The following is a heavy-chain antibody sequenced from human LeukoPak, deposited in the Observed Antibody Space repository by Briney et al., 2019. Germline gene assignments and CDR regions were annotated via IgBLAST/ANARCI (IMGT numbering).Heavy chain of an antibody. J-gene: IGHJ4*02. CDR2: FDPEDGET. Sequence: GPSVKVSCKVSGYTLIELSMHWVRQAPGKGLEWMGGFDPEDGETIYAQKFQGRVTMTEDTSTDTAYMELSSLRSEDTAVYYCATGVAAAGWLDYWGQGTLVTVSS. CDR1: GYTLIELS. V-gene: IGHV1-24*01. D-gene: IGHD6-13*01. CDR3: ATGVAAAGWLDY.